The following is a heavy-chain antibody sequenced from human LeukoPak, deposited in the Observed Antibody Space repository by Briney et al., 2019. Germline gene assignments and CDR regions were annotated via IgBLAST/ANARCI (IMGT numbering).Heavy chain of an antibody. Sequence: PGGSLRLSCAASGFTVSSNYMSWVRQAPGKGLEWVSVIYSGGSTYYADSVKGRFTISRHNSKNTLYLQMNSLRAEDTAVYYCARGGYSYGYDYFDYWGQGTLVTVSS. CDR2: IYSGGST. CDR1: GFTVSSNY. J-gene: IGHJ4*02. CDR3: ARGGYSYGYDYFDY. V-gene: IGHV3-53*01. D-gene: IGHD5-18*01.